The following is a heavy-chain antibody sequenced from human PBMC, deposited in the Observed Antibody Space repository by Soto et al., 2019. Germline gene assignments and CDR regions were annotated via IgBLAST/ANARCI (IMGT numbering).Heavy chain of an antibody. CDR2: IWYDGSNK. D-gene: IGHD2-2*02. Sequence: PGGSLRLSCAASGFTFSSYGMHWVRQAPGKGLEWVAVIWYDGSNKYYADSVKGRFTISRDNSKNTLYLQMNSLRAEDTAVYYCARDRVRYCSSTSCYTYWFDPWGQGTLVTVSS. CDR3: ARDRVRYCSSTSCYTYWFDP. V-gene: IGHV3-33*01. J-gene: IGHJ5*02. CDR1: GFTFSSYG.